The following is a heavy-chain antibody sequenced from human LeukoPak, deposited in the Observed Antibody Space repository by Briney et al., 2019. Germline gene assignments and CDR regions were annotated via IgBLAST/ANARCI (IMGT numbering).Heavy chain of an antibody. V-gene: IGHV1-2*02. CDR1: GGTFSSYA. CDR2: INPNRGGT. Sequence: ASVKVSCKASGGTFSSYAISWVRQAPGQGLEWMGWINPNRGGTNYAQKFQGRVTMTRDTSISTAYMELSRLRSDDTAVYYCARDLLYYFDYWGQGTLVTVSS. J-gene: IGHJ4*02. CDR3: ARDLLYYFDY.